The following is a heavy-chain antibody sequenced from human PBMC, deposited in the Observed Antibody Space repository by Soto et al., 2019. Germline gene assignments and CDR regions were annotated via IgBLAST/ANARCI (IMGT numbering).Heavy chain of an antibody. J-gene: IGHJ4*02. CDR2: ISGSGGST. V-gene: IGHV3-23*01. CDR3: AKLAYYDSSGYYHY. CDR1: GFTFSSYA. Sequence: GGSLRLSCAASGFTFSSYAMSWVRQAPGKGLEWVSAISGSGGSTYYADSVKGRFTIPRDNSKNTLYLQMNSLRAEDTAVYYCAKLAYYDSSGYYHYWGQGTLVTVSS. D-gene: IGHD3-22*01.